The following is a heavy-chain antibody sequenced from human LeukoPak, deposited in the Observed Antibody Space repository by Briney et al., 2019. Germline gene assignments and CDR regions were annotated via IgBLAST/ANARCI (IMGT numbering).Heavy chain of an antibody. CDR2: ISGSGGST. CDR1: GFTFSSYW. V-gene: IGHV3-23*01. CDR3: AKGNSWGPFDY. Sequence: GGSLRLSCAASGFTFSSYWMSWVRQAPGKGLEWASAISGSGGSTYYADSVKGRLTISRDNSKNTLYLQMNSLRAEDTAVYYCAKGNSWGPFDYWGQGTLVTVSS. D-gene: IGHD2-15*01. J-gene: IGHJ4*02.